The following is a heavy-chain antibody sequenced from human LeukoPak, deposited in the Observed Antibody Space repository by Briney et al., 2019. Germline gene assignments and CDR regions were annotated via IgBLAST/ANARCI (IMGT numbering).Heavy chain of an antibody. D-gene: IGHD6-19*01. Sequence: TGGSLRLSCAASGFTFSSYAMSWVRQAPGKGLEWVGRIKSKTDGGTTDYAAPVKGRFTISRDESKTTLYLEMNSLKTKDTGVYYCTTIGIAVAGTDYWGQGTLVTVSS. J-gene: IGHJ4*02. CDR3: TTIGIAVAGTDY. V-gene: IGHV3-15*01. CDR2: IKSKTDGGTT. CDR1: GFTFSSYA.